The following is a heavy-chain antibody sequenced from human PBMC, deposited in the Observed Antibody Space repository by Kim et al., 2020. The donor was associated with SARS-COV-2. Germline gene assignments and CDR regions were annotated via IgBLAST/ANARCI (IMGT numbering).Heavy chain of an antibody. D-gene: IGHD5-12*01. V-gene: IGHV1-69*04. CDR1: GGTFSSYA. CDR2: IIPILGIA. Sequence: SVKVSCKASGGTFSSYAISWVRQAPGQGLEWMGRIIPILGIANYAQKFQGRVTITADKSTSTAYMELSSLRSEDTAVYYCARDPIDQVEMATIRSSYWGQGTLVTVSS. J-gene: IGHJ4*02. CDR3: ARDPIDQVEMATIRSSY.